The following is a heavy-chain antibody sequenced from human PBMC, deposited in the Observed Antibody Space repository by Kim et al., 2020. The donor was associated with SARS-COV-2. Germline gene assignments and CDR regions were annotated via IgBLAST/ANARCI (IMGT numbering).Heavy chain of an antibody. Sequence: SVKVSCKASGGTFSSYAISWVRQAPGQGLEWMGGIIPIFGTANYAQKFQGRVTITADESTSTAYMELSSLRSEDTAVYYCARGGDGYNKIRYYFDYWGQGTLVTVSS. J-gene: IGHJ4*02. CDR2: IIPIFGTA. CDR3: ARGGDGYNKIRYYFDY. V-gene: IGHV1-69*13. D-gene: IGHD5-12*01. CDR1: GGTFSSYA.